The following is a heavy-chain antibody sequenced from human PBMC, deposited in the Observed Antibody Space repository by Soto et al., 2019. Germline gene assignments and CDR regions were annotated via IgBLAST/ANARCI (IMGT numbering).Heavy chain of an antibody. J-gene: IGHJ3*02. CDR3: AKDPVAVGAFDI. CDR1: GFTFSSYA. D-gene: IGHD6-19*01. V-gene: IGHV3-23*01. Sequence: GGSLRLSFAASGFTFSSYAMSWVRQAPGKGLEWVSAISGSGGSTYYADSVKGRFTISRDNSKNTLYLQMNSLRAEDTAVYYCAKDPVAVGAFDIWGQGTMVTVS. CDR2: ISGSGGST.